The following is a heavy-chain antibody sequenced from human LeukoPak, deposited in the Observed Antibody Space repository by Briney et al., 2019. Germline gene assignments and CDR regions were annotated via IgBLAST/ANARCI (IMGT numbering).Heavy chain of an antibody. V-gene: IGHV3-21*01. CDR2: ISTSSSFI. CDR1: GFTFSTYN. Sequence: GSLRLSCAASGFTFSTYNINWVRQAPGKGLEWVSSISTSSSFIYYADSVKGRFTISRDNSKNTLYLQMNSLRAEDTAVYYCAKDHGDSLTDYWGQGTLVTVSS. CDR3: AKDHGDSLTDY. J-gene: IGHJ4*02. D-gene: IGHD4-17*01.